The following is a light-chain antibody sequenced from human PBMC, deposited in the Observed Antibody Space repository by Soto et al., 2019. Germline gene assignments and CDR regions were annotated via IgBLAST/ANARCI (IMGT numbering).Light chain of an antibody. V-gene: IGKV4-1*01. CDR1: QSLLYPSNNKNF. Sequence: DIVMTQSPDSLAVSLGERVTINCKSNQSLLYPSNNKNFLAWYQEKPGQPPNLLIYWASMRESGVPDRFSGSGSGTDFSLTISSLQAEDVAVYYCQQYYTTPLTFGQGTRLDI. CDR3: QQYYTTPLT. CDR2: WAS. J-gene: IGKJ5*01.